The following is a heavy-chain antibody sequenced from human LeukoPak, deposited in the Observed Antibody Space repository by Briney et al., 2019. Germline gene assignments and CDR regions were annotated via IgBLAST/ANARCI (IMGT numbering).Heavy chain of an antibody. CDR1: GGSISSSSYY. D-gene: IGHD6-13*01. V-gene: IGHV4-39*01. J-gene: IGHJ4*02. CDR3: ARQSYSSSWYYFDY. CDR2: VYYSGST. Sequence: SETLSLTCTVSGGSISSSSYYWGWIRQPPGKGLEWIGSVYYSGSTYYNPSLKSRVTISVDTSKNQFSLKLSSVTAADTAVYYCARQSYSSSWYYFDYWGQGTLVTVSS.